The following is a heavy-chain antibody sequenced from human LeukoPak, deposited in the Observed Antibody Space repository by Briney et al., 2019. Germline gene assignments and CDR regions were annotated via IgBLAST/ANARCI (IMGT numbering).Heavy chain of an antibody. V-gene: IGHV3-64*01. J-gene: IGHJ4*02. CDR3: AGGRWLRY. D-gene: IGHD5-24*01. Sequence: GGSLRLSCAASGFTFSSYAMHWVRLAPGKGLEYVSAISSNGGSTYYANSVKGRFTISRDNSKNTLYLQMGSLRAEDMAVYYCAGGRWLRYWGQGTLVTVSS. CDR1: GFTFSSYA. CDR2: ISSNGGST.